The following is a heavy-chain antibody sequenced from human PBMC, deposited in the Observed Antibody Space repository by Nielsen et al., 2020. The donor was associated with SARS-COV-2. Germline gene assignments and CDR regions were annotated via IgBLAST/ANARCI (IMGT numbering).Heavy chain of an antibody. Sequence: SVKVSCKASGYTFISYAISWVRQAPGQGLEWVGGIVPVFGTKNYAQKFQGRVTITADESTSTAYMELRSLRSDDTAVYYCARDPSRQITPFDFWGQGTLVTVSS. CDR2: IVPVFGTK. V-gene: IGHV1-69*13. CDR1: GYTFISYA. CDR3: ARDPSRQITPFDF. J-gene: IGHJ4*02. D-gene: IGHD2-15*01.